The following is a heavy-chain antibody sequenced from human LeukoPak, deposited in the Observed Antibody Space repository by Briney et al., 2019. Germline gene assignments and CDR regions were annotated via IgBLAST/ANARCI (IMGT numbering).Heavy chain of an antibody. D-gene: IGHD5-18*01. V-gene: IGHV3-20*04. CDR1: GLTFDYSG. J-gene: IGHJ6*02. CDR3: ARQTAMAKYYYYGMDV. CDR2: ISWNGGRT. Sequence: GGSLRLSSGASGLTFDYSGMGWVRQAPGWGVEWVSCISWNGGRTGYADSEKGRFTISRDNAKNSLYLQMNSLRAEDTALYYCARQTAMAKYYYYGMDVWGQGTTVTVSS.